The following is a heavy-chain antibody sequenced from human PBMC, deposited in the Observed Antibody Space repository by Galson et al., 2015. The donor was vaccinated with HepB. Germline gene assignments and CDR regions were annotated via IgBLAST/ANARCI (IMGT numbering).Heavy chain of an antibody. CDR2: IRSKANNYAT. CDR1: GFTFSGST. CDR3: TLVAYCGGDCYSFDY. Sequence: SLRLSCAASGFTFSGSTMHWVRQASGKGLEWVGRIRSKANNYATAYAASVKGRFTISRDDSKNTAYLQMNSLKTEDTAVYYCTLVAYCGGDCYSFDYWGQGTLVTVSS. D-gene: IGHD2-21*02. V-gene: IGHV3-73*01. J-gene: IGHJ4*02.